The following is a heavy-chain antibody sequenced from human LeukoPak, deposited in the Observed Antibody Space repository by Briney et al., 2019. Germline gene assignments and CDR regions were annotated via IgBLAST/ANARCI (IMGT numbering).Heavy chain of an antibody. CDR1: GYTFTSYD. Sequence: ASVKVYCKASGYTFTSYDINWVRQATGQGLEWMGWINPNSGGTDYPQKFQGRVTMTRDTSISTAYMELSRLTSDDTAVYYCARYKGVDTSTVTGLANWGPGTLVTVSS. J-gene: IGHJ4*02. D-gene: IGHD5-18*01. CDR3: ARYKGVDTSTVTGLAN. V-gene: IGHV1-2*02. CDR2: INPNSGGT.